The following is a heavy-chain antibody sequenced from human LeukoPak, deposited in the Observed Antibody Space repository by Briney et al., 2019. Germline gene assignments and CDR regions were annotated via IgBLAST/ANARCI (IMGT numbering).Heavy chain of an antibody. CDR1: GYTFTSYA. D-gene: IGHD3-10*01. J-gene: IGHJ4*02. V-gene: IGHV1-3*01. CDR2: INAGNGNT. CDR3: ARSFITMVRGVIGIDTSFDY. Sequence: GASVKVSCKASGYTFTSYAMHWVRQAPGQRLEWMGWINAGNGNTKYSQKFQGRVTITRDTSASTAYMELSSLRSEDTAVYYCARSFITMVRGVIGIDTSFDYWGQGALVTVSS.